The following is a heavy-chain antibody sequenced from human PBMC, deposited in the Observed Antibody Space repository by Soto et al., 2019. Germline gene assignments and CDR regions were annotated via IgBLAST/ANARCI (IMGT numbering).Heavy chain of an antibody. Sequence: PSETLSLTCTVSGGSISSSSYYWGWIRQPPGKGLEWIGSIYYSGSTYYNPSLKSRVTISVDTSKNQFSLKLSSVTAADTAVYYCARLDLQDGYIHYYYGMDVWGQGTTVTVSS. CDR1: GGSISSSSYY. CDR2: IYYSGST. V-gene: IGHV4-39*01. D-gene: IGHD5-12*01. J-gene: IGHJ6*02. CDR3: ARLDLQDGYIHYYYGMDV.